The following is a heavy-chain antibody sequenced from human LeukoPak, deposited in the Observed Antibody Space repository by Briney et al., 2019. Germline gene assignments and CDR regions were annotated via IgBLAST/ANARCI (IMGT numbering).Heavy chain of an antibody. J-gene: IGHJ4*02. CDR3: ATGSAFYYKPYHY. CDR1: VNVFTNYA. V-gene: IGHV1-18*01. Sequence: GASVKVSCKASVNVFTNYAFNWVRQAPGQGLEWIGNISGYSGDTNYAKKLQDRVTLTTDTSTTTAYMELRSLRSDDTAMYFCATGSAFYYKPYHYWGQGTLVTVSS. D-gene: IGHD3-22*01. CDR2: ISGYSGDT.